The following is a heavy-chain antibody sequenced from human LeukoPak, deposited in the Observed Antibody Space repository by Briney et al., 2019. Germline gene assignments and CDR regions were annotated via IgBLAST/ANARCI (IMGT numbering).Heavy chain of an antibody. D-gene: IGHD5-18*01. CDR1: GFTFSSYA. CDR2: TSSNGGST. V-gene: IGHV3-64*04. J-gene: IGHJ4*02. CDR3: ATNVDTSDDY. Sequence: PGGSLRLSCAASGFTFSSYAMHWVRQAPGKGLEYVSATSSNGGSTYSADSVKGRFTISRDNSKNALYLQMNSLRAEDTALYYCATNVDTSDDYWGQGTLVTVSS.